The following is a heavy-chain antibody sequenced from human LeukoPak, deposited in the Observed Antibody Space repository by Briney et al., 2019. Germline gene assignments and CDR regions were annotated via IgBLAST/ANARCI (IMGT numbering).Heavy chain of an antibody. CDR2: IYYSGST. J-gene: IGHJ5*02. Sequence: PSETLSLTCTVSGGSISSSSYYWGWIRQPPGKGLEWIGSIYYSGSTYYNPSLKSRVTISVDTSKNQFSLKLSSVTAADTAVYYCARHVGESGSDSSWYCWFDPWGQGTLVTVSS. D-gene: IGHD6-13*01. CDR1: GGSISSSSYY. V-gene: IGHV4-39*01. CDR3: ARHVGESGSDSSWYCWFDP.